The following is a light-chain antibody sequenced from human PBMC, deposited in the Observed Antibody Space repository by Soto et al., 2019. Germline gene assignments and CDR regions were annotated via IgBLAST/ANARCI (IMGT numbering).Light chain of an antibody. V-gene: IGKV1-5*03. CDR1: QTISSW. J-gene: IGKJ5*01. CDR2: KAS. CDR3: QQLFTVPFT. Sequence: DIQMTQSPSTLSGSVGDRVTITCRASQTISSWLAWYQQKPGKAPKLLIYKASTLKSGVPSRFSGSGSGTEFTLKISGLLPENFAAYHCQQLFTVPFTFGQGTRLE.